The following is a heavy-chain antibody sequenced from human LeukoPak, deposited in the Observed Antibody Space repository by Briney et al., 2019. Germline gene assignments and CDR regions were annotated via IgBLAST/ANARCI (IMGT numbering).Heavy chain of an antibody. CDR3: ATDSWSRDAFDI. Sequence: SETLSLTCTVSGGSISSSSLYWGWIRQPPGKGLEWIGSIYYSGRTYYNPSLKSRVTISIDTSKNQFSLKLSSVTAADTAVYYCATDSWSRDAFDIWGQGTMVTVSS. J-gene: IGHJ3*02. CDR1: GGSISSSSLY. CDR2: IYYSGRT. D-gene: IGHD3-22*01. V-gene: IGHV4-39*07.